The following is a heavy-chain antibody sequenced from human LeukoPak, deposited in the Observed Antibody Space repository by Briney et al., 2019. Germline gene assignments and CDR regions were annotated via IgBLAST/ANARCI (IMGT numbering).Heavy chain of an antibody. J-gene: IGHJ4*02. Sequence: ASVKVSCKASGGTFSSYAISWVRQAPGQGLEWMGRIIPILGIANYAQKLQGRVTITADKSTSTAYMELSSLRSEDTAVYYCASVEGYYDSSGYSWGQGTLVTVSS. V-gene: IGHV1-69*04. CDR3: ASVEGYYDSSGYS. D-gene: IGHD3-22*01. CDR1: GGTFSSYA. CDR2: IIPILGIA.